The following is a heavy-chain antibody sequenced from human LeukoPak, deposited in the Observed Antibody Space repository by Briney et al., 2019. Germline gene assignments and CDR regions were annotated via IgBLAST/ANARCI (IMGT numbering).Heavy chain of an antibody. D-gene: IGHD3-10*01. Sequence: PGGSLRLSCAASGFTFSWYWMHWVRQAPGKGLVWVSRVNSDGSSTTYADSVKGRFTISRDNAKNMVYLQMNSLRAEDTAVYYCSRGDRGKIAWGQGTLVTVSS. J-gene: IGHJ5*02. V-gene: IGHV3-74*01. CDR1: GFTFSWYW. CDR2: VNSDGSST. CDR3: SRGDRGKIA.